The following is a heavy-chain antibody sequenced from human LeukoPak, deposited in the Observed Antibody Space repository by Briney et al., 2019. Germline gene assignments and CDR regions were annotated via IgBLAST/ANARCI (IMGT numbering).Heavy chain of an antibody. Sequence: SETLSFTCAVYGGSFSGYYWSWIRQPPGKGLEWIGEINHSGSTNCNPSFKSRVTISVDTSKNQFSLKLSSVTAADTDVYYCARGMGSSSAPGNYWGQGTLVNVSS. V-gene: IGHV4-34*01. D-gene: IGHD6-6*01. CDR2: INHSGST. CDR3: ARGMGSSSAPGNY. CDR1: GGSFSGYY. J-gene: IGHJ4*02.